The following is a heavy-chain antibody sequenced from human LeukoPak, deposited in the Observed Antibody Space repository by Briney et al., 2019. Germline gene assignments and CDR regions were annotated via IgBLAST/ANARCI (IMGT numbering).Heavy chain of an antibody. D-gene: IGHD2-2*01. CDR1: GFTFSSYA. CDR2: ISYDGSNK. CDR3: ASELGYCSSTSCPWRAFDI. V-gene: IGHV3-30*04. J-gene: IGHJ3*02. Sequence: GRSLRLSCAASGFTFSSYAMHWVRQAPGKGLEWVAVISYDGSNKYYADSVKGRFTISRDNSKNSLYLQMNSLRAEDTAVYYCASELGYCSSTSCPWRAFDIWGQGTMVTVSS.